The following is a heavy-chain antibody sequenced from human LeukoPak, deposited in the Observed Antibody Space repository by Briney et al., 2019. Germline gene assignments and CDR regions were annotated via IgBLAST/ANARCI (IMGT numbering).Heavy chain of an antibody. D-gene: IGHD2-2*01. CDR1: GFTFSSYG. CDR3: ARWFCSSTSCYYDY. Sequence: PGGSLRLSCAASGFTFSSYGMHWVRQAPGKGLEWVAFIRYDGSNKYYVDSVKGRFTISRDNSKNTLYLQMNSLRAEDTAVYYCARWFCSSTSCYYDYWGQGTLVTVSS. V-gene: IGHV3-30*02. J-gene: IGHJ4*02. CDR2: IRYDGSNK.